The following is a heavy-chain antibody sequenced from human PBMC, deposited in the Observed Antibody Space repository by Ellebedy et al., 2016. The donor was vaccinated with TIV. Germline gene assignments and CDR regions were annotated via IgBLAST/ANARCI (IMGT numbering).Heavy chain of an antibody. V-gene: IGHV3-33*06. J-gene: IGHJ4*02. CDR1: GFTFSSYG. CDR3: AKADDYVWGSYRGVDY. D-gene: IGHD3-16*02. Sequence: GGSLRLXCAASGFTFSSYGMHWVRQAPGKGLEWVAVIWYDGSNKYYADSVKGRFTISRDNSKNTLYLQMNSLRAEDTAVYYCAKADDYVWGSYRGVDYWGQGTLVTVSS. CDR2: IWYDGSNK.